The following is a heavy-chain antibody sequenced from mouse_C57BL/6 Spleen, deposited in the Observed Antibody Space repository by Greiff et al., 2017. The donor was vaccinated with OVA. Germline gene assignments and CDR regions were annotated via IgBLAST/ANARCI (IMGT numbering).Heavy chain of an antibody. CDR2: TSSGSSTI. Sequence: EVKLMESGGGLVKPGGSLKLSCAASGFTFSDYGLHWVRQAQEKGLEWVAYTSSGSSTIYYADTVKGRFTISRDKAKNNLFLRMTGLGSEDTAMYYCGKPDWDGCFDYWGQGTTLTVSS. V-gene: IGHV5-17*01. J-gene: IGHJ2*01. CDR1: GFTFSDYG. CDR3: GKPDWDGCFDY. D-gene: IGHD4-1*01.